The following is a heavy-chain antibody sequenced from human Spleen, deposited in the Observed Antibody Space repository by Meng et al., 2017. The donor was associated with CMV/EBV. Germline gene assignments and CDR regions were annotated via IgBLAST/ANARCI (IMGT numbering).Heavy chain of an antibody. D-gene: IGHD2-8*01. J-gene: IGHJ3*01. V-gene: IGHV5-51*01. CDR1: GHSLTSYW. CDR2: IYLRDSDT. Sequence: GGSLRLSCKSSGHSLTSYWIGWVRQMPGKGLEWMGIIYLRDSDTRYSPSFQGQVTISVDKSISTAHLQWSSLKASDTAMYYCARPRDCTNGVCYTFDAFDLWGQGTMVTVSS. CDR3: ARPRDCTNGVCYTFDAFDL.